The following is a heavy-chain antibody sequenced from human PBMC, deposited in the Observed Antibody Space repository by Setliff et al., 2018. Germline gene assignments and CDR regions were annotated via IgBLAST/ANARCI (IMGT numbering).Heavy chain of an antibody. CDR2: IIPIFGTA. Sequence: ASVKVSCKASGGTFSSYAISWVRQAPGQGLEWMGRIIPIFGTANYAQKFQGGVTITADKSTSTAYMELSSLRSEDTAVYYCARDRPPYYYDSSGYYYSAGNFDYWGQGTLVTVSS. D-gene: IGHD3-22*01. CDR1: GGTFSSYA. CDR3: ARDRPPYYYDSSGYYYSAGNFDY. V-gene: IGHV1-69*06. J-gene: IGHJ4*02.